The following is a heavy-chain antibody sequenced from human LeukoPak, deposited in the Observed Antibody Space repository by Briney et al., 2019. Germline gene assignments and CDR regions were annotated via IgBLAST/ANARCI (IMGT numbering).Heavy chain of an antibody. Sequence: NPSETLSLTCTVSGGSISSYYWSWIRQPPGKGLEWIGYVYYSGSTDYNPSLKSRVTISVDTSKNQFSLMLTSVTAADTAVYYCARLQTYYYFGMDVWGQGTTVTVSS. J-gene: IGHJ6*02. CDR2: VYYSGST. V-gene: IGHV4-59*08. CDR1: GGSISSYY. CDR3: ARLQTYYYFGMDV.